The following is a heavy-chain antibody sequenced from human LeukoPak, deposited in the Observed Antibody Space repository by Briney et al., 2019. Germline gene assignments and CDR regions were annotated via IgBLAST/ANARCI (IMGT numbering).Heavy chain of an antibody. Sequence: PSETLSLTCTVSGGSISSSSYYWGWIRQPPGKGLAWIGSIYYSGSTYYNPSLKSRVTISVDTSKNQSSLKLSSVTAADTAVYYCATVYYRGYSSTFGGYFDYWGQGTLVTVSS. CDR3: ATVYYRGYSSTFGGYFDY. J-gene: IGHJ4*02. CDR2: IYYSGST. D-gene: IGHD5-18*01. CDR1: GGSISSSSYY. V-gene: IGHV4-39*07.